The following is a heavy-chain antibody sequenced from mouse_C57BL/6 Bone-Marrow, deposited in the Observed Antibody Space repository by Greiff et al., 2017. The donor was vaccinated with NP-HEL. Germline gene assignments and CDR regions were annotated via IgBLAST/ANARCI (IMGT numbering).Heavy chain of an antibody. CDR1: GFNIKNTY. CDR2: IDPANGNT. CDR3: APFNYSYGSRGYAMDD. Sequence: EVQLQQSVAELVRPGASVKLSCTASGFNIKNTYMHWVKQRPEQGLEWIGRIDPANGNTKYAPKFQGKATITADTSSNTAYLQLSSLTSEDTAIYYCAPFNYSYGSRGYAMDDWGQGTSVTVSS. D-gene: IGHD1-1*01. V-gene: IGHV14-3*01. J-gene: IGHJ4*01.